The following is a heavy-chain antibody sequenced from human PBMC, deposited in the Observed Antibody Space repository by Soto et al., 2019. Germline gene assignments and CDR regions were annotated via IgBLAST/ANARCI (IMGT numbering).Heavy chain of an antibody. CDR2: IIPIFGTA. CDR1: GGTISSYA. CDR3: GGRRGRSSQFDY. D-gene: IGHD2-15*01. Sequence: FSVKVSCKASGGTISSYAISWVRQAPGQGIEWMGGIIPIFGTANYAQKCQGRVTITADESTSTAYMELSSLISEDTALYDCGGRRGRSSQFDYWGQGTLVTVSS. J-gene: IGHJ4*02. V-gene: IGHV1-69*13.